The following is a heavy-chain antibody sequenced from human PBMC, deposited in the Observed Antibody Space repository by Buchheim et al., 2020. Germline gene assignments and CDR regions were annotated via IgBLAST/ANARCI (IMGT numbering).Heavy chain of an antibody. D-gene: IGHD3-9*01. V-gene: IGHV3-11*06. Sequence: QVQLVESGGGLVKPGGSLRLSCAASGFTFSDHYMSWIRQAQGKGLEWISYIGTSSSSTNYADSVKGRFTISRDNAKNSQYLQMNSLRAEDTAVYYCVRVGHYDILTGYPGWFDPWGQGTL. CDR3: VRVGHYDILTGYPGWFDP. CDR1: GFTFSDHY. J-gene: IGHJ5*02. CDR2: IGTSSSST.